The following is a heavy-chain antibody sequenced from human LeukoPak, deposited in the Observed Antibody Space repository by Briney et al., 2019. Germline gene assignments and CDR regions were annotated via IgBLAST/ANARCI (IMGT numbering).Heavy chain of an antibody. Sequence: GGSLRLSCAASGFTFSTYEMNWVRQAPGKGLEWVSYISGSATTIYYADSVKGRFTISRDNAKNSLYLHMNRLRADDSAVYYCARGVDYWGQGTLVTVSS. CDR3: ARGVDY. J-gene: IGHJ4*02. CDR2: ISGSATTI. CDR1: GFTFSTYE. V-gene: IGHV3-48*03.